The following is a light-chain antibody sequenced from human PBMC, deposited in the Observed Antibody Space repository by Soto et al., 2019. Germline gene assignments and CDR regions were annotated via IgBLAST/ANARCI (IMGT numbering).Light chain of an antibody. Sequence: QAVVTQPPSVSGAPGQRVTISCTGRSSHIGADYDVHWYQHLPGTAPKLLIYANTNRPSGVPDRFSGSKSGISASLAITGLQTEDEADYYCQSYESSSLRGYVFGSGTKLTVL. V-gene: IGLV1-40*01. CDR1: SSHIGADYD. CDR3: QSYESSSLRGYV. CDR2: ANT. J-gene: IGLJ1*01.